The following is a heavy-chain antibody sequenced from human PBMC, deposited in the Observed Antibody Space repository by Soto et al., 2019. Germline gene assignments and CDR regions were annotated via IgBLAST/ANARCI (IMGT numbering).Heavy chain of an antibody. CDR2: ISSNGGST. V-gene: IGHV3-64D*06. J-gene: IGHJ3*02. CDR1: GFTFSSYA. D-gene: IGHD1-26*01. Sequence: LRLSCSASGFTFSSYAMHWVRQAPGKGLEYVSAISSNGGSTYYADSVKGRFTISRDNSKNTLYLQMSSLRAEDTAVYYCVKDRNSGSYPNHDAFDIWGEGTMVTVSS. CDR3: VKDRNSGSYPNHDAFDI.